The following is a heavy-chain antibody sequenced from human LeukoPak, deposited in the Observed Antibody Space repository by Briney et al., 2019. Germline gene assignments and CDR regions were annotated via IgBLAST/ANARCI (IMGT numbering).Heavy chain of an antibody. CDR1: GGSISSYY. D-gene: IGHD1-1*01. Sequence: ASETLSLTCTVSGGSISSYYWSWVRQPPGKGLEWIGYIYYSGNTNYNPSLKSRLTMSADRSRNQFSLNLNSVTAADTAVYYCARINWNYFDYWGQGILVTVPS. J-gene: IGHJ4*02. CDR2: IYYSGNT. V-gene: IGHV4-59*08. CDR3: ARINWNYFDY.